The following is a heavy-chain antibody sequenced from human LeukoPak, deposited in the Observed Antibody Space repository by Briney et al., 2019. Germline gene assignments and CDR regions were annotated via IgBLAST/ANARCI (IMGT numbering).Heavy chain of an antibody. CDR2: MDPNSGNT. D-gene: IGHD3-22*01. Sequence: ASVKVSCKASGYTFTSYDINWVRQATGQGLEWMGWMDPNSGNTGYAQKFQGRVTMTRNTSISTAYMELSSLRSEDTAVYYYARGDTYYYDSSGYYPYDYWGQGTLVTVPS. J-gene: IGHJ4*02. CDR1: GYTFTSYD. V-gene: IGHV1-8*01. CDR3: ARGDTYYYDSSGYYPYDY.